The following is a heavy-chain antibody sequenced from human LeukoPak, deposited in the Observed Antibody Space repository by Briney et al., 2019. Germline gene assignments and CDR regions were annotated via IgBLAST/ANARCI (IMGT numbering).Heavy chain of an antibody. Sequence: GGSLRLSCAASGLTVSSSHMSWVRQAPAKGLEWVSLIKSDGTTEYADSVKGRFTISRDNSKNTLFLQMNSLRVEDTAVYYCARLRRGYWGRGTPVTVSS. CDR1: GLTVSSSH. CDR2: IKSDGTT. CDR3: ARLRRGY. V-gene: IGHV3-53*01. J-gene: IGHJ4*02.